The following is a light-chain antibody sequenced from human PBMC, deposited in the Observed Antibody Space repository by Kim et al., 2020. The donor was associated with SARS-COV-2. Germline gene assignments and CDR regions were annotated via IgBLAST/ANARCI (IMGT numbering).Light chain of an antibody. Sequence: ASVGDRVTITCRASQSISRYLVWYHQKPGKAPHMLIYGASTLQVGVPSRFNGSGSGTDFTLTITKLQPDDFGTYYCQHAYRSPISFGQGTRLEIK. CDR2: GAS. CDR3: QHAYRSPIS. V-gene: IGKV1-39*01. J-gene: IGKJ5*01. CDR1: QSISRY.